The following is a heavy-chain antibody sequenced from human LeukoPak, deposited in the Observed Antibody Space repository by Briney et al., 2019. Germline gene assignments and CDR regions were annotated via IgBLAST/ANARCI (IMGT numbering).Heavy chain of an antibody. CDR2: ISYDGSNK. D-gene: IGHD6-13*01. CDR1: GFTFSSYA. J-gene: IGHJ6*02. V-gene: IGHV3-30-3*01. Sequence: GGSLRLSCAASGFTFSSYAMHWVRQAPGKGLEWVAVISYDGSNKYYADSVKGRFTISRDNSKNTLYLQMNSLRAEDTAVYYCARGVIAAAGQYYYYYCGMDVWGQGTTVTVSS. CDR3: ARGVIAAAGQYYYYYCGMDV.